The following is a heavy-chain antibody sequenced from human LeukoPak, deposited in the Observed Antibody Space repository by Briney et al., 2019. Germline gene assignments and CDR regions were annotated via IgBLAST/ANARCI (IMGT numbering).Heavy chain of an antibody. D-gene: IGHD3-3*01. CDR2: ISSSSSYI. CDR3: AREGREDYDFWSGYYTNWFDP. CDR1: GFTFSSYS. Sequence: GGSLRLSCAASGFTFSSYSMNWVRQAPGKGLEWVSSISSSSSYIYYADSVKGRFTISRDNAKNSLYLQMNSLRAEDTAVYYCAREGREDYDFWSGYYTNWFDPWGQGTLVTVSS. J-gene: IGHJ5*02. V-gene: IGHV3-21*01.